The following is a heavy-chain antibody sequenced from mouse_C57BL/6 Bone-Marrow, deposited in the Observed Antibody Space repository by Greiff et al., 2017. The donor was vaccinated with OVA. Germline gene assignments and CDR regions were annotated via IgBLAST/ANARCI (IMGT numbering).Heavy chain of an antibody. J-gene: IGHJ4*01. V-gene: IGHV1-69*01. CDR3: SGGYYAMDN. Sequence: QVQLKQPGAELVMPGASVKLSCKASGYTFTSYWMHWVKQRPGQGLEWIGEIDPSDSYTNYNQKFKGKSTLTVDKSSSTAYMQLSSLTSEDSAFYYCSGGYYAMDNWGQGPSVTVSA. CDR1: GYTFTSYW. CDR2: IDPSDSYT.